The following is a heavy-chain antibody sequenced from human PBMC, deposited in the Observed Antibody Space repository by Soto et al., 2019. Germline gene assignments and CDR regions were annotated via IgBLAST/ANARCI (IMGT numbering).Heavy chain of an antibody. J-gene: IGHJ6*03. Sequence: GASVKVSCKASGYTFTSYAMHWVRQAPGQRLEWMGWINAGNGNTKYSQKFQGRVTITRDTSASTAYMELSSLRSEDTAVYYCAYSGYSSSWYDNWYYYYYMDVWGKGTTVTVSS. CDR3: AYSGYSSSWYDNWYYYYYMDV. D-gene: IGHD6-13*01. CDR2: INAGNGNT. V-gene: IGHV1-3*01. CDR1: GYTFTSYA.